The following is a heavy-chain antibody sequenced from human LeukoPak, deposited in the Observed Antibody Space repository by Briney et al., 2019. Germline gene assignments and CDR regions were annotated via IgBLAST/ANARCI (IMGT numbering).Heavy chain of an antibody. CDR2: INHSGGT. CDR3: ARGRGRGVIIKWRKYNWFDP. Sequence: SETLSLTCAVYGGSFSGYYWSWIRQPPGKGLEWIGEINHSGGTNYNPSLKSRVTISVDTSKNQFSLKLSSVTAADTAVYYCARGRGRGVIIKWRKYNWFDPWGQGTLVTVSS. D-gene: IGHD3-10*01. V-gene: IGHV4-34*01. CDR1: GGSFSGYY. J-gene: IGHJ5*02.